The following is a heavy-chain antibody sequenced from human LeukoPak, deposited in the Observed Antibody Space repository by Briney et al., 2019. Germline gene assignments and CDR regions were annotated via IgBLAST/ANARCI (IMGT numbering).Heavy chain of an antibody. CDR1: GFTFSSHS. Sequence: PGGSLRLSCAPSGFTFSSHSMKWVRHPPGKGREWVGSIPTSSSYIYYADSAKGLFTISTAHAKKPLYLPMTIRRVADPAVYYCAKSSGIAAAGNNWFDPWGQGTLVTVSS. CDR2: IPTSSSYI. D-gene: IGHD6-13*01. J-gene: IGHJ5*02. CDR3: AKSSGIAAAGNNWFDP. V-gene: IGHV3-21*04.